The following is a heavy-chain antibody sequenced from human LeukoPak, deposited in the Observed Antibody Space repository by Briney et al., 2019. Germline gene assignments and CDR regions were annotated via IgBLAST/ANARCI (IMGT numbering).Heavy chain of an antibody. CDR2: IYPCDSDS. J-gene: IGHJ2*01. V-gene: IGHV5-51*01. D-gene: IGHD1-26*01. CDR1: GYSFTSYW. CDR3: ARYSGSYRTWYFDL. Sequence: GESLKSSCKGSGYSFTSYWISWVRQMPAKGRVWMGIIYPCDSDSRYSPSSLKQVTITADKSISTAYLQWSSLKASDTAMYYCARYSGSYRTWYFDLWGRGTLVTVSS.